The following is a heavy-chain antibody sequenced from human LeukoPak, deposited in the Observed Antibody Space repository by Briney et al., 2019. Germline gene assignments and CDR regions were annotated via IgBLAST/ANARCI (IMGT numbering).Heavy chain of an antibody. D-gene: IGHD6-25*01. J-gene: IGHJ3*02. V-gene: IGHV1-46*01. CDR3: AREAAAFDI. Sequence: ASVKVSCKASGYTFTTYYIHWVRQAPGQGLEWMGMINPSGGSTSYAQKFQDRVTMTRDTSTSTVYMDLSGLTSEDTAVYYCAREAAAFDIWGQGTMVTVSS. CDR1: GYTFTTYY. CDR2: INPSGGST.